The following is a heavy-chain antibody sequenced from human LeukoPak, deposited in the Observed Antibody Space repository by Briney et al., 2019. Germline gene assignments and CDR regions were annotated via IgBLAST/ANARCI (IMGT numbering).Heavy chain of an antibody. V-gene: IGHV5-51*01. CDR3: ARHGSGGAYCGGDCYSWYFDL. Sequence: GAPLKISCKGSGSSFTSYWIGWVRQMPGKGLEWMGITYPGDSDTRYSPSFQGQVTISADKSISTAYLQWSSLKASDTAMYYCARHGSGGAYCGGDCYSWYFDLWGRGTLVTVSS. CDR1: GSSFTSYW. CDR2: TYPGDSDT. J-gene: IGHJ2*01. D-gene: IGHD2-21*02.